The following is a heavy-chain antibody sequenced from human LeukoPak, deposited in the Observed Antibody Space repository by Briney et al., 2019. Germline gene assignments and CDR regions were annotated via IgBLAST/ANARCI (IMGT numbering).Heavy chain of an antibody. CDR1: GLTFSSRW. Sequence: GGSLRLSCAASGLTFSSRWMSWIRQAPGKGLEWVSVIYSGGSTYYADSVKGRFTISRDKSKNTLYLQMNSLRAEDTAVYYCASTQRGDYFDYWGQGTLVTVSS. CDR3: ASTQRGDYFDY. J-gene: IGHJ4*02. CDR2: IYSGGST. D-gene: IGHD2-15*01. V-gene: IGHV3-66*01.